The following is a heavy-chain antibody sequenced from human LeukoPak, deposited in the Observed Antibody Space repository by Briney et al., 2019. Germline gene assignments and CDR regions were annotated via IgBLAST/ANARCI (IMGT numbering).Heavy chain of an antibody. CDR3: ARWGREQLWLSDAFDI. CDR1: GGSISSSSYY. CDR2: IYYSGST. V-gene: IGHV4-39*01. J-gene: IGHJ3*02. D-gene: IGHD5-18*01. Sequence: SETLSLTCTVSGGSISSSSYYWGWLRQPPGTGLEWLGSIYYSGSTYYNPSLKSRVTISVDTSKNQFSLKLSSVTAADTAVYYCARWGREQLWLSDAFDIWGQGTMVAVSS.